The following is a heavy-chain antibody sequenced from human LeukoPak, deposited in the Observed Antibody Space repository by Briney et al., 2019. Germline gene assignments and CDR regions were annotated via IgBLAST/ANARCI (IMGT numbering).Heavy chain of an antibody. D-gene: IGHD4-17*01. J-gene: IGHJ4*02. CDR3: ARGWDGDYAGYFDS. CDR2: IRYDGSNK. Sequence: GGSLRLSCAASGFIFNTYVMHWVRQAPGKGLEWLAFIRYDGSNKNCADSLKGRFTISRDNAKNSLYLQMNSLRAEDTALYYCARGWDGDYAGYFDSWGQGTLVTVSS. V-gene: IGHV3-30*02. CDR1: GFIFNTYV.